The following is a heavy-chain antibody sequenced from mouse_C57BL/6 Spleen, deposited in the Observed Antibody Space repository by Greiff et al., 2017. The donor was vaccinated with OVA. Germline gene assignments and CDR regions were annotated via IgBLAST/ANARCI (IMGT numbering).Heavy chain of an antibody. V-gene: IGHV1-59*01. CDR2: IDPSDSYT. Sequence: QVQLQQSGAELVRPGTSVKLSCKASGYTFTSYWMHWVKQRPGQGLEWIGVIDPSDSYTNYNQKFKGKATLTVDTSSSTAYMQLSSLTSEDSAVYCCARSGGSGRWFAYWGQGTLVTVSA. J-gene: IGHJ3*01. CDR3: ARSGGSGRWFAY. CDR1: GYTFTSYW. D-gene: IGHD3-2*02.